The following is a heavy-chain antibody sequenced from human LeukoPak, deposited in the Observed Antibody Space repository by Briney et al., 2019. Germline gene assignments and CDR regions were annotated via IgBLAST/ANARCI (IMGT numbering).Heavy chain of an antibody. V-gene: IGHV4-59*01. CDR2: IYYSGST. J-gene: IGHJ3*02. CDR1: GVSISSYY. Sequence: PSETLSLTCTVSGVSISSYYWSWIRQPPGKGLEWIGYIYYSGSTNYNPSLKSRVTISVDTSKNQFSLKLSSVTAADTAVYYCARFRGGYYRDAFDIWGQGTMVTVSS. D-gene: IGHD3-22*01. CDR3: ARFRGGYYRDAFDI.